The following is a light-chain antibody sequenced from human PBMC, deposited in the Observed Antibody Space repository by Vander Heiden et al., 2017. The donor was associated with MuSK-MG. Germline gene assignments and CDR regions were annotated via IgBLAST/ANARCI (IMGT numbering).Light chain of an antibody. V-gene: IGKV1-5*03. CDR2: KAS. CDR3: QQYSRHSPAA. Sequence: DIQMTQSPSTLSASVGDRVTITCRASQNINSWLAWYQQKPGTAPKLLIYKASSLESGVPSRFSGSGSGTEFTLTISSLQPDDYASYYCQQYSRHSPAAFGQGTKVDIK. J-gene: IGKJ1*01. CDR1: QNINSW.